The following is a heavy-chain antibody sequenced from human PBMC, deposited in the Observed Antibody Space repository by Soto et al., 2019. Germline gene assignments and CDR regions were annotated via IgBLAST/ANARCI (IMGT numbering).Heavy chain of an antibody. J-gene: IGHJ4*02. Sequence: TLSLTCTVSGGSISSGGYYWIWIRQHPGKGLEWIGYIYYSGSTYYNPSLKSRVTISVDTSKNQFSLKLSSVTAADTAVYYCARDSMVSAFDYWGQGTLVTVSS. D-gene: IGHD2-21*01. CDR3: ARDSMVSAFDY. V-gene: IGHV4-31*03. CDR1: GGSISSGGYY. CDR2: IYYSGST.